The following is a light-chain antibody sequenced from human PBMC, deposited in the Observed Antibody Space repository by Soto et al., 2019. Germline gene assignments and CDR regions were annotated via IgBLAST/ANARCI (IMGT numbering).Light chain of an antibody. V-gene: IGKV3-15*01. J-gene: IGKJ1*01. CDR2: GAS. CDR1: QSVSSN. Sequence: EIVLTQSPATLSVSPGERATLSCRASQSVSSNLAWYQQKPGQAPRLLIYGASTRATGIPARFSGSGSGTEFTLTISSLQSGDFATYFCQQYESQSTFGQGTKVEIK. CDR3: QQYESQST.